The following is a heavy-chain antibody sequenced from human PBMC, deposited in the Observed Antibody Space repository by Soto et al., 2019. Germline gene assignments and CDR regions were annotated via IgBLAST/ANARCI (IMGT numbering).Heavy chain of an antibody. V-gene: IGHV3-30-3*01. D-gene: IGHD2-2*01. CDR2: ISYDGSNK. J-gene: IGHJ4*01. CDR3: ASGPSSLTRFGY. Sequence: PGGSLRLSCAASGFTFSSYAMHWVRQAPGKGLEWVAVISYDGSNKYYADSVNGRFTISRDNSKNTLYLQMNSLRAEHTAVYSCASGPSSLTRFGYWGQETLVAASS. CDR1: GFTFSSYA.